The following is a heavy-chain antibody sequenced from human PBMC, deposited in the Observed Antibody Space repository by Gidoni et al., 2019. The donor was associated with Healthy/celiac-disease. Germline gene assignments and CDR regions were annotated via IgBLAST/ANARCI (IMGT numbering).Heavy chain of an antibody. Sequence: QVQLVESGGGVVQPGRSLRLSCAASGFTFSSYGMHWVRQAPGKGLEWVAVIWYDGSNKYYAASVKGRFTISRDNSKNTLYLQMNSLRAEDTAVYYCAREEVAARLLDYWGQGTLVTVSS. CDR3: AREEVAARLLDY. V-gene: IGHV3-33*01. D-gene: IGHD6-6*01. J-gene: IGHJ4*02. CDR2: IWYDGSNK. CDR1: GFTFSSYG.